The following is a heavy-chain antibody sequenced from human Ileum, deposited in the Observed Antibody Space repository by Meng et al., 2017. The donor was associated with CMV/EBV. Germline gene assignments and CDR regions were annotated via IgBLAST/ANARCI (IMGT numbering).Heavy chain of an antibody. J-gene: IGHJ2*01. V-gene: IGHV3-23*01. CDR1: GFTLSSYA. Sequence: ASGFTLSSYAMSWVRLAPGKGLEWVSAISGDGDSTYYADSVKGRFTISRDNSKNTLYLQINSLRAEDTAVYYCAKDRIVVTNWYFDLWGRGTLVTVSS. CDR2: ISGDGDST. CDR3: AKDRIVVTNWYFDL. D-gene: IGHD2-15*01.